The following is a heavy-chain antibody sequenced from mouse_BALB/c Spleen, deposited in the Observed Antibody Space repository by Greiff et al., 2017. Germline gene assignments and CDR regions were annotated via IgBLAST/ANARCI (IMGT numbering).Heavy chain of an antibody. CDR1: GFTFSSYA. CDR3: ARQGKYGNHDY. D-gene: IGHD2-10*02. CDR2: ISSGGSYT. Sequence: EVHLVESGGGLVKPGGSLKLSCAASGFTFSSYAMSWVRQTPEKRLEWVATISSGGSYTYYPDSVKGRFTISRDNAKNTLYLQMSSLRSEDTAMYYCARQGKYGNHDYWGQGTTLTVSS. J-gene: IGHJ2*01. V-gene: IGHV5-9-3*01.